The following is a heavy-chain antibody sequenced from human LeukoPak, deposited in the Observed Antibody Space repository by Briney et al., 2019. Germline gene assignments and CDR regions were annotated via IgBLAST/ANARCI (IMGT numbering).Heavy chain of an antibody. CDR2: IIPIFGTA. V-gene: IGHV1-69*01. Sequence: SVKVSGKASGGTFSSYAISWVRQAPGQGLEWMGGIIPIFGTANYAQKFQGRVTITADESTSTAYMELSSLRSEDTAVYYCARVSLPVGSWVVGATAYYFDYWGQGTLVTVSS. CDR3: ARVSLPVGSWVVGATAYYFDY. D-gene: IGHD1-26*01. J-gene: IGHJ4*02. CDR1: GGTFSSYA.